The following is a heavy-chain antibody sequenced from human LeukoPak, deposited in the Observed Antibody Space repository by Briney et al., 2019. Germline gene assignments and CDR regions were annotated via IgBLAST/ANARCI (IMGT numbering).Heavy chain of an antibody. J-gene: IGHJ4*02. CDR3: ARERRDGHNYSDF. Sequence: SQTLSLTCAVSGGSLSGGGYFWGWIRQYPGKGLEWIGCISHSGTSYYNPSLKSRVTISVDTSRNHFSLELSSVTAADTAVYFCARERRDGHNYSDFWGQGALVTVSS. V-gene: IGHV4-31*11. CDR2: ISHSGTS. CDR1: GGSLSGGGYF. D-gene: IGHD5-24*01.